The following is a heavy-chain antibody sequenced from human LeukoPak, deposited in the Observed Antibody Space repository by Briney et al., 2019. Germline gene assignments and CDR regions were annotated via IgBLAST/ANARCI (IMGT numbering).Heavy chain of an antibody. CDR3: ARAMHWLVPYYFDY. V-gene: IGHV4-59*01. J-gene: IGHJ4*02. CDR1: GASFSSYY. D-gene: IGHD6-19*01. CDR2: IYSSGST. Sequence: KPSETLSLTCTVSGASFSSYYWSWLRQPPGKGLEWIGNIYSSGSTNYNPSLKSRVTISLDTSKNQSSLRLTSVTPADTAVYYCARAMHWLVPYYFDYWGQGTLVTVSS.